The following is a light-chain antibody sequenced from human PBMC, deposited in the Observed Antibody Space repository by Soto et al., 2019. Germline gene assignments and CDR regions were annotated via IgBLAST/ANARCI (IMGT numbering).Light chain of an antibody. V-gene: IGKV1-12*01. Sequence: DIQMTQSPSSVSASVGDRVTVTCRASQGISSWLAWYQHKPGKAPQHLIYSASSLQSGVQSRFSGSGYGTDFNLTISSLQPVYFATYYCQQANSFPRTFGQGTEVEIK. CDR1: QGISSW. J-gene: IGKJ1*01. CDR3: QQANSFPRT. CDR2: SAS.